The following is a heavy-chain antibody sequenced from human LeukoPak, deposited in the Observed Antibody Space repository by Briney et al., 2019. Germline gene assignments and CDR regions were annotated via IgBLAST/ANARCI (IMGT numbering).Heavy chain of an antibody. CDR3: ARDGRFLEWPNRSYYYYYMDV. D-gene: IGHD3-3*01. CDR1: GFTVSSNY. Sequence: GGSLRLSCAASGFTVSSNYMSWVRQAPGKGLEWVSVIYSGGSTYYADSVKGRLTISRDNAKNSLYLQMNSLRAEDTAVYYCARDGRFLEWPNRSYYYYYMDVWGKGTTVTVSS. V-gene: IGHV3-53*01. CDR2: IYSGGST. J-gene: IGHJ6*03.